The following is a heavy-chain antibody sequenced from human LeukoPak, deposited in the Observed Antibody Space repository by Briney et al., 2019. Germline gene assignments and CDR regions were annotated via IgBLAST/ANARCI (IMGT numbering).Heavy chain of an antibody. V-gene: IGHV1-69*05. J-gene: IGHJ4*02. CDR3: AIFYSSRKYYFDY. CDR2: IIPIFGTA. CDR1: GYTFTSYG. Sequence: ASVKVSCKASGYTFTSYGISWVREAPGQGLEWMGGIIPIFGTANYAQKFQGRVTITTDESTSTAYMELSSLRSEDTAVYYCAIFYSSRKYYFDYWGQGTLVTVSS. D-gene: IGHD6-13*01.